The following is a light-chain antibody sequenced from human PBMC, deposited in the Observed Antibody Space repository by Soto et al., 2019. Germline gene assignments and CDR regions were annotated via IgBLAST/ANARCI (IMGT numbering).Light chain of an antibody. CDR2: DAS. CDR3: QQYNSYSPLT. J-gene: IGKJ4*01. CDR1: QNINTW. V-gene: IGKV1-5*01. Sequence: DIQVTQSPSTLSGSVGDRVTITCRASQNINTWLACYQQKPGKAPNLLISDASSLESGVPSRFSGSGSGTEFTLIISSLQPDDFGTYYCQQYNSYSPLTFGGGTKVDIK.